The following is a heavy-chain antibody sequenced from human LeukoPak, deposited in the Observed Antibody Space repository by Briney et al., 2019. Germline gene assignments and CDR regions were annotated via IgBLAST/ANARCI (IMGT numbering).Heavy chain of an antibody. CDR1: GISFSTYA. Sequence: GGSLRLSCAASGISFSTYAMHWVRQAPGKGLEYVAAINNNGRNTYYANSVKGRFTISRDNSKNTLYLQMGSLRAEDMAVYYCAREVKYGSLDPWGQGTLVTVSS. D-gene: IGHD2-2*01. V-gene: IGHV3-64*01. CDR2: INNNGRNT. J-gene: IGHJ5*02. CDR3: AREVKYGSLDP.